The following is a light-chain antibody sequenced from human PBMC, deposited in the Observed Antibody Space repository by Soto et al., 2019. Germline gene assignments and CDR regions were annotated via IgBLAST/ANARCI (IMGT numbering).Light chain of an antibody. V-gene: IGLV1-36*01. CDR1: GSNIANNA. CDR3: AAWDDSLNGPV. Sequence: QSVLTQPPSVSGAPRQRVTISCSGSGSNIANNAVSWYQQFPGEAPKLLIYYDDLLASGVSDRFSGSKSGTSASLAISGLQSEDEAEYYCAAWDDSLNGPVFGTGTKVTVL. J-gene: IGLJ1*01. CDR2: YDD.